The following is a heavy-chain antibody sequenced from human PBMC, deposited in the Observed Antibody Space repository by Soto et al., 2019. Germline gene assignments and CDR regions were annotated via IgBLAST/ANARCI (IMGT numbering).Heavy chain of an antibody. J-gene: IGHJ6*02. Sequence: EVQLVESGGGLIQPGGSVRLSCAASGFSVSSNYMSWVRQAPGKGLEWVSLIYSGGSTYYADSVKGRFTISRDNSKNTLYLQMNSLRAEDTAVYYCARASGYSHYYYYYDMDVWGQGTTVTVSS. CDR1: GFSVSSNY. D-gene: IGHD5-12*01. CDR3: ARASGYSHYYYYYDMDV. CDR2: IYSGGST. V-gene: IGHV3-53*01.